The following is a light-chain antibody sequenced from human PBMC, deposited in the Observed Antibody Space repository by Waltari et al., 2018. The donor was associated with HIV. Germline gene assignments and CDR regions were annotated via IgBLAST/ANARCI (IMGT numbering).Light chain of an antibody. J-gene: IGLJ1*01. CDR1: SSDVGSYNL. CDR2: EVS. CDR3: CSYAGSSYV. V-gene: IGLV2-23*02. Sequence: QSALTQPASVSGSPGQSITISCTGTSSDVGSYNLVSWYQQHPGKAPKLMIYEVSKRPSGVSHRFSGSKSGNTASLTISGLQAEDEADYYCCSYAGSSYVFGTGTKVTVL.